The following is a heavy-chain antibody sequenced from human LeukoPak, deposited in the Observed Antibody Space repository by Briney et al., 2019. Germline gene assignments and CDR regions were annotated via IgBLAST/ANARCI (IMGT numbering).Heavy chain of an antibody. Sequence: GGSLRLSCAASGFTFSSYGMHWVRQAPCKGLEGVAVISYDGSNKYYAESVKGRFTISRDNSKNTLYLQMNSLRAEDTAVYYCAKDAIFGVVLDYFDYWGQGTLVTVSS. D-gene: IGHD3-3*02. V-gene: IGHV3-30*18. CDR2: ISYDGSNK. J-gene: IGHJ4*02. CDR3: AKDAIFGVVLDYFDY. CDR1: GFTFSSYG.